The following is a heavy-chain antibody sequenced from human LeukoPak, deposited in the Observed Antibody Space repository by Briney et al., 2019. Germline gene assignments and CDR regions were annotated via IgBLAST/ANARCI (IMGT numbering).Heavy chain of an antibody. J-gene: IGHJ4*02. CDR1: GFPFSSYW. Sequence: GSLRLSCAASGFPFSSYWMSWVRQAPGKGLEWVANIKQDGSEKYYVDSVKGRFTISRDNAKISLYLQMNSLRAEDTAVYYCARDLSAYYGSGSYFYWGQGTLVTVSS. D-gene: IGHD3-10*01. CDR2: IKQDGSEK. V-gene: IGHV3-7*01. CDR3: ARDLSAYYGSGSYFY.